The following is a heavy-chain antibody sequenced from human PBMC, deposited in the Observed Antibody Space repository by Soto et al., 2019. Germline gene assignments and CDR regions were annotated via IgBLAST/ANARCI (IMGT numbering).Heavy chain of an antibody. V-gene: IGHV1-3*01. D-gene: IGHD3-10*01. CDR3: ARVGVTMVRGPIGYFDC. CDR2: INAGNGNT. J-gene: IGHJ4*02. CDR1: GYTFTSYA. Sequence: ASVKVSCKASGYTFTSYAMHLVRQAPGQRLEWMGWINAGNGNTKYSQKFQGRVTITRDTSASTAYMELSSLRSEDTAVYYCARVGVTMVRGPIGYFDCWGQGTLVTVSS.